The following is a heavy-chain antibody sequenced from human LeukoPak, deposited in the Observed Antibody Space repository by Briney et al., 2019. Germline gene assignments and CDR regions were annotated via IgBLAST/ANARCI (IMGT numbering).Heavy chain of an antibody. D-gene: IGHD4-11*01. CDR1: GFSFGDFA. J-gene: IGHJ4*02. Sequence: GRSLRLSCTTSGFSFGDFAMSWVRQAPGKGLEWVALIRSKAFNGIIEYAASVQGRFSISRDDSNSIAYLQMNGLKVEDTAVYYCSRSTTVPGAKYYSDNWGQGTLVTVSS. CDR2: IRSKAFNGII. V-gene: IGHV3-49*04. CDR3: SRSTTVPGAKYYSDN.